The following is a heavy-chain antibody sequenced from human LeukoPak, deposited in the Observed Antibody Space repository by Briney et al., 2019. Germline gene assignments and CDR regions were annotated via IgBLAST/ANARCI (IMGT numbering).Heavy chain of an antibody. CDR2: ISYDGSNK. V-gene: IGHV3-30*18. D-gene: IGHD6-13*01. Sequence: GRSLRLSCAASGFTFSSYGMHWVRQAPGKGLEWVAVISYDGSNKNYADSVKGRFTISRDNSENTLYLQMNSLRAEDTAVYFCAKVTSSWSSAEYFQHWGQGTLVTVSS. CDR1: GFTFSSYG. CDR3: AKVTSSWSSAEYFQH. J-gene: IGHJ1*01.